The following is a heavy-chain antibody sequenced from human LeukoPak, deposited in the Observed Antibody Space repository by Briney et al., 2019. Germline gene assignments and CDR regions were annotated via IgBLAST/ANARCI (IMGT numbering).Heavy chain of an antibody. J-gene: IGHJ4*02. Sequence: SETLSLTCTVSGYSISSGYYWGWIRQPPGKGLEWIGSIYHSGSTYYNPSLKSRVTISVDTSKNQFSLKLSSVTAADTAMYYCARDERYDSSGYPFDYWGQGTLVTVSS. V-gene: IGHV4-38-2*02. CDR2: IYHSGST. CDR3: ARDERYDSSGYPFDY. D-gene: IGHD3-22*01. CDR1: GYSISSGYY.